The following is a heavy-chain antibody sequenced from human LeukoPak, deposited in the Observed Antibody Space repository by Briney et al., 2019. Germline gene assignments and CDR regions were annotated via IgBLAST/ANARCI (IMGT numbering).Heavy chain of an antibody. D-gene: IGHD3-22*01. CDR3: ANIHYVSSGSNFDY. J-gene: IGHJ4*02. CDR1: ADSISSRY. CDR2: IHYSGTT. V-gene: IGHV4-59*11. Sequence: SETLSLTCTVSADSISSRYCSWIRQPPGKGLEWIGYIHYSGTTNYNPSLKSRVTISVDTSKKQFSLKLKSVTAADTAVYYCANIHYVSSGSNFDYWGQGTLVTVSS.